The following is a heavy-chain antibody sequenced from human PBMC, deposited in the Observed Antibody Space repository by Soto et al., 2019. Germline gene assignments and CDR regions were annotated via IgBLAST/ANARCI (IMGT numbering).Heavy chain of an antibody. CDR1: GFTFSGNW. J-gene: IGHJ4*02. Sequence: EVQLAESGGALVQPGGSLRLSCEASGFTFSGNWMSWVRQAPGRGLEWVANINRDGTEKNYVDSMNGRLTISRDNAQTSLYLQMISLRVDDTATYYCARDVGSGWFDYWGQGALVTVSP. CDR3: ARDVGSGWFDY. V-gene: IGHV3-7*05. CDR2: INRDGTEK. D-gene: IGHD6-19*01.